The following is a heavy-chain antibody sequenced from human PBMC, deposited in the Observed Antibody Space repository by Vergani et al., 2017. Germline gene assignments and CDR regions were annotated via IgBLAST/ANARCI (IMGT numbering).Heavy chain of an antibody. Sequence: QVQLQQWGAGLLKPSETLSLTCAVYGGSFSGYYWSWIRQPPGKGLEWIGEINHSGSTNYNPSLKSRVTISVDTSKNQFSLKLSSVNAADTAVYYCARVKVFLTGYYTSYYYYYGMDVWGQGTTVTVSS. CDR1: GGSFSGYY. J-gene: IGHJ6*02. D-gene: IGHD3/OR15-3a*01. CDR2: INHSGST. V-gene: IGHV4-34*01. CDR3: ARVKVFLTGYYTSYYYYYGMDV.